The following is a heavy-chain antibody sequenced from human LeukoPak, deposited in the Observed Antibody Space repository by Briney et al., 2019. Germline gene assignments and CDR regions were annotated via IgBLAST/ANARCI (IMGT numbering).Heavy chain of an antibody. CDR3: ARHRGSSWRYYYYYYMDV. Sequence: SETLSLTCAVYGGSFSGYYWSWIRQPPGKGLEWIGEINHSGSTNYNPSLKSRVTISVDTSKSQFSLKLSSVTAADTAVYYCARHRGSSWRYYYYYYMDVWGKGTTVTISS. CDR1: GGSFSGYY. V-gene: IGHV4-34*01. J-gene: IGHJ6*03. CDR2: INHSGST. D-gene: IGHD6-13*01.